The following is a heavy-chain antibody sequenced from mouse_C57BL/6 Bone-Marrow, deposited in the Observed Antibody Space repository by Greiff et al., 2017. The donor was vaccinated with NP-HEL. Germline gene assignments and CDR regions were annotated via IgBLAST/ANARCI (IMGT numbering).Heavy chain of an antibody. CDR2: IDPENGDT. V-gene: IGHV14-4*01. CDR3: TRITTVAV. Sequence: VTLKVSGAELVRPGASVKLSCTASGFNIKDDYMHWVKQRPEQGLEWIGWIDPENGDTEYASKFQGKATITADTSSNTAYLQLSSLTSEDTAVYYCTRITTVAVWGTGTTVTVSS. CDR1: GFNIKDDY. J-gene: IGHJ1*03. D-gene: IGHD1-1*01.